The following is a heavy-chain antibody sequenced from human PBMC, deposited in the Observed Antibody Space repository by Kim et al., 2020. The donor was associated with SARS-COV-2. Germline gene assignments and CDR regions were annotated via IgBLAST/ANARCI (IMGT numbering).Heavy chain of an antibody. Sequence: GGSLRLSCAASGFTFSSYGMHWVRQAPGKGLEWVAVISYDGSNKYYADSVKGRFTISRDNSKNTLYLQMNSLRAEDTAVYYCAKGDGAVLEWLLWAVDYWGQGTLVTVSS. D-gene: IGHD3-3*01. J-gene: IGHJ4*02. V-gene: IGHV3-30*18. CDR2: ISYDGSNK. CDR3: AKGDGAVLEWLLWAVDY. CDR1: GFTFSSYG.